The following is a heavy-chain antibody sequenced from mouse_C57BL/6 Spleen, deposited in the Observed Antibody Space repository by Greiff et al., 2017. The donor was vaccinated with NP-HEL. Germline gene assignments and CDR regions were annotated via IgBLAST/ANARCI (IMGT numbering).Heavy chain of an antibody. V-gene: IGHV5-17*01. Sequence: EVKLVESGGGLVKPGGSLKLSCAASGFTFSDYGMHWVRQAPEKGLEWVAYISSGSSTTYYTDTVKGPFTLTRDKSKNTLFLQMTSLGAEDTAMYYCARGDYGNSLDYWGQGTTLTVSS. D-gene: IGHD2-4*01. J-gene: IGHJ2*01. CDR3: ARGDYGNSLDY. CDR1: GFTFSDYG. CDR2: ISSGSSTT.